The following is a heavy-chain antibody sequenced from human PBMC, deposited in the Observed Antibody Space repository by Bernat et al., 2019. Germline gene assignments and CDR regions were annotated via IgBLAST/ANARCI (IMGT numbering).Heavy chain of an antibody. Sequence: QVQLVESGGGVVQPGRSLRLSCAASGFTFSSYGMHWVRQAPGKGLEWVAVISDDGSNKYYADSVKGRFSISRDNSTNTLYLQMNSLRAEDTAVYYCTKDRRVWNNYYGMDVWGQGTTVTVSS. CDR2: ISDDGSNK. D-gene: IGHD1/OR15-1a*01. CDR3: TKDRRVWNNYYGMDV. CDR1: GFTFSSYG. V-gene: IGHV3-30*18. J-gene: IGHJ6*02.